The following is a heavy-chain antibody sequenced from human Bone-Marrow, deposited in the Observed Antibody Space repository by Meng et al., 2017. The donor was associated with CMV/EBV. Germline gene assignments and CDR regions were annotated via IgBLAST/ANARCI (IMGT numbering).Heavy chain of an antibody. V-gene: IGHV3-53*01. J-gene: IGHJ6*02. D-gene: IGHD6-13*01. CDR1: GFTVSSNY. Sequence: GGSLRLSCAASGFTVSSNYMSWVRQAPGKGLEWVSVIYSGGSTYYADSVKGRFTISRDNAKNSLYLQMNSLRAEDTAVYYCARDAGDHYYYYYGMDVWGQGTTVTASS. CDR3: ARDAGDHYYYYYGMDV. CDR2: IYSGGST.